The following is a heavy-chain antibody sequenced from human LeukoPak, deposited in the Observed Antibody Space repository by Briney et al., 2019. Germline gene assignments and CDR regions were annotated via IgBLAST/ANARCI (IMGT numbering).Heavy chain of an antibody. CDR1: GFTFSSYS. J-gene: IGHJ3*02. Sequence: GGSLRLSCADSGFTFSSYSMNWVRQAPGKGLEWVSYISSSSSTIYYADSVKGRFTISRDNAKNSLYLQMNSLRAEDTAVYYCARVDGSVVTYDAFDIWGQGTMLTISS. CDR2: ISSSSSTI. D-gene: IGHD4-23*01. V-gene: IGHV3-48*01. CDR3: ARVDGSVVTYDAFDI.